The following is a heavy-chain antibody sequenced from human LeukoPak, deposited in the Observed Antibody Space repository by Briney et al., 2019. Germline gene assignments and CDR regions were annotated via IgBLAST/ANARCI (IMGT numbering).Heavy chain of an antibody. D-gene: IGHD4-17*01. J-gene: IGHJ6*03. CDR1: GFTFSRYS. Sequence: GGSLRLSCAGSGFTFSRYSLNWVRQAPGKGLEWVSYITSSGTTIYYADSVKGRFTISRDNAKNSLHLQMNSLRAEDTAVYYCARNYGDFGRYYYMDVWGKGTTVTVSS. CDR3: ARNYGDFGRYYYMDV. CDR2: ITSSGTTI. V-gene: IGHV3-48*01.